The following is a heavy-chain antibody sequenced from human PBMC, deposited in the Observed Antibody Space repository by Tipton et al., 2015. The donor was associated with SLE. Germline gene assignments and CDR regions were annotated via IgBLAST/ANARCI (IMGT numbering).Heavy chain of an antibody. CDR2: VYYTGNT. CDR3: ARAPNFWSLGYFDL. V-gene: IGHV4-39*07. J-gene: IGHJ2*01. CDR1: GDSISSSSYY. D-gene: IGHD3-3*01. Sequence: TLSLTCIVSGDSISSSSYYWGWIRQPPGKGLEWVGTVYYTGNTFYNPSLKSRVTISIDTTKNQVSLKLSSVTAADTAVYYCARAPNFWSLGYFDLWGRGTLVSVSS.